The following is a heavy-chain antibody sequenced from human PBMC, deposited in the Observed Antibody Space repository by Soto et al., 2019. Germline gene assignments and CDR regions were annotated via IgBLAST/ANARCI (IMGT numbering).Heavy chain of an antibody. CDR2: IRNKANSYAT. J-gene: IGHJ5*02. CDR1: GFTFSDST. CDR3: TSSFVVVTAFAAS. Sequence: EVQLVESGGGLVQPGGSLKLSCAASGFTFSDSTMHWVRQASGKGLEWVGRIRNKANSYATAYAASVKGRFTVSRDDSKNTAYLQMNGLKTEDTAVYYCTSSFVVVTAFAASWGQGTLVTVSS. D-gene: IGHD2-21*02. V-gene: IGHV3-73*02.